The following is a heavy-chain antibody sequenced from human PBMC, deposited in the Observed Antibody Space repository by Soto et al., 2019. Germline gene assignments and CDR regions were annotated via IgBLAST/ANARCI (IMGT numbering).Heavy chain of an antibody. V-gene: IGHV1-8*01. J-gene: IGHJ6*03. D-gene: IGHD3-3*01. Sequence: ASVKVSCKASGYTFTSYDINWVRQATGQGLEWMGWMNPNSGNTGYAQKFQGRVTMTRNTSISTAYMELSSLRSEDTAVYYCATGTYYDFWSGYLNYMDVWGKGTTVTVSS. CDR3: ATGTYYDFWSGYLNYMDV. CDR1: GYTFTSYD. CDR2: MNPNSGNT.